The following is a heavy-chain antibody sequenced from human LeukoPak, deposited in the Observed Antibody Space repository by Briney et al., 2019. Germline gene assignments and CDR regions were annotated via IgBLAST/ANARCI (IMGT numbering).Heavy chain of an antibody. Sequence: GGSLRLSCAAPGFTFSSYGMHWVRQAPGKGLEWVAFIRYDGSEKHYADSVKGRFTISRDNSENTLFLQMNSLRAGDTAVYYCAKNREPSGDYAGAFDFWGQGTLVTVSS. CDR3: AKNREPSGDYAGAFDF. J-gene: IGHJ4*02. D-gene: IGHD4-17*01. CDR2: IRYDGSEK. V-gene: IGHV3-30*02. CDR1: GFTFSSYG.